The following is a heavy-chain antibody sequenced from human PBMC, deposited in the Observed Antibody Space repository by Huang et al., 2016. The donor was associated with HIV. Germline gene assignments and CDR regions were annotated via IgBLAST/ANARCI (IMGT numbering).Heavy chain of an antibody. CDR2: IRIDNGLT. Sequence: EVQLVESGGRLVRPGGSLRLSCTASGFNFGAFSMVWVRQALGKGREWSSYIRIDNGLTKYSDSVKGRFTISRDTAKNVVYVQMNRLRADDTAVYYCARGKFDVLTGWDDTYYFDHWGLGTLVTVSS. CDR3: ARGKFDVLTGWDDTYYFDH. V-gene: IGHV3-48*01. CDR1: GFNFGAFS. D-gene: IGHD3-9*01. J-gene: IGHJ4*02.